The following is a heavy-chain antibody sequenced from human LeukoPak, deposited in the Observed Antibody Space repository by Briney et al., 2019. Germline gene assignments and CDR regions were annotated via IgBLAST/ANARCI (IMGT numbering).Heavy chain of an antibody. CDR2: IIPIFGTA. CDR3: ARGITEGYCSSTSCYRNYFDY. V-gene: IGHV1-69*13. J-gene: IGHJ4*02. Sequence: ASVKVSCKASGGTFSSYAISWVRRAPGQGLEWMGGIIPIFGTANYARKFQGRVTITADESTSTAYMELSSLRSEDTAVYYCARGITEGYCSSTSCYRNYFDYWGQGTLVTVSS. D-gene: IGHD2-2*01. CDR1: GGTFSSYA.